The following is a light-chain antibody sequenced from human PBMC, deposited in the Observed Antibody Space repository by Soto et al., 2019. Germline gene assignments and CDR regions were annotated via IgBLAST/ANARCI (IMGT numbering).Light chain of an antibody. CDR1: SSDVGGYNH. J-gene: IGLJ3*02. CDR3: SSYTATRTVV. CDR2: DVS. V-gene: IGLV2-14*03. Sequence: QSVLTQPASVSGSPGQSITIACTGTSSDVGGYNHVSWYQVHPGKAPRLVIYDVSIRPPAVSDRFSGPTSGNTASLTISGLQAEDEADYYCSSYTATRTVVFGGGTKLTVL.